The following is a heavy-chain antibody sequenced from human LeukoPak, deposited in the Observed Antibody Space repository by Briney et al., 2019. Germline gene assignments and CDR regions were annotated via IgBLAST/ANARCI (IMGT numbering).Heavy chain of an antibody. CDR1: GYTFTGYY. J-gene: IGHJ4*02. CDR2: INPNSGGT. D-gene: IGHD1-26*01. Sequence: ASVNVSCKASGYTFTGYYMHWVRQAPGQGLEWMGWINPNSGGTNYAQKLQGRVTMTTDTSTSTAYMELRSLRSDDTAVYYCARDVGSGSYSPNYYFDYWGQGTLVTVSS. CDR3: ARDVGSGSYSPNYYFDY. V-gene: IGHV1-2*02.